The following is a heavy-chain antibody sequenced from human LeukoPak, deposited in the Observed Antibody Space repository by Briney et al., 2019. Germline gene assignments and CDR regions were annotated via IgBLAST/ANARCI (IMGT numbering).Heavy chain of an antibody. D-gene: IGHD3-22*01. CDR3: AGAPSEIGGYYPEYFRH. J-gene: IGHJ1*01. CDR2: IKSDGST. Sequence: GGSLRLSCAASGFTFSTYWMHWVRQAPGKGLVWVSRIKSDGSTNYADSVKGRFTISRDNANNTLSLQMNSLRPEDTGEYYCAGAPSEIGGYYPEYFRHWGQGTLVTVSS. CDR1: GFTFSTYW. V-gene: IGHV3-74*01.